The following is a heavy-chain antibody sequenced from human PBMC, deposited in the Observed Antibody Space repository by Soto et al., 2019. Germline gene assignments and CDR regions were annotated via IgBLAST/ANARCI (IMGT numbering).Heavy chain of an antibody. Sequence: SETLSLTCTVSGGSISSRSYYWGWIRQPPGKGLEWIGNIYYSGSTYYNPSLKSRVTISVDTSKNQFYLKLSSVTAADTAVYYCARDYSVSGSYAXWFDPRGQGALVT. CDR2: IYYSGST. J-gene: IGHJ5*02. CDR1: GGSISSRSYY. D-gene: IGHD3-10*01. V-gene: IGHV4-39*01. CDR3: ARDYSVSGSYAXWFDP.